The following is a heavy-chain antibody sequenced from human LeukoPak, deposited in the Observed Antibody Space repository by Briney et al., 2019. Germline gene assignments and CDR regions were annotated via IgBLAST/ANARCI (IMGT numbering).Heavy chain of an antibody. D-gene: IGHD2-2*01. CDR3: AIAERVVPVAKNAFDI. J-gene: IGHJ3*02. V-gene: IGHV3-21*01. Sequence: GGSLRLSCSASGFTFSSYSMNWLRQAPGKGLEGVSSISSSSSYIYYADQVKGRFTITRDNAKNSLYLQMNSLRAEDRAVYYCAIAERVVPVAKNAFDIWGQGTMVTVSS. CDR1: GFTFSSYS. CDR2: ISSSSSYI.